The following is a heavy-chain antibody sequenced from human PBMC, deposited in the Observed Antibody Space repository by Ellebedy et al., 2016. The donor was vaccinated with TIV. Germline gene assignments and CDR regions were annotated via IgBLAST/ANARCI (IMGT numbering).Heavy chain of an antibody. V-gene: IGHV1-69*04. CDR2: IIPILGIA. J-gene: IGHJ4*02. CDR1: GGTFSSYA. D-gene: IGHD6-13*01. Sequence: AASVKVSCKASGGTFSSYAISWVRQAPGQGLEWMGRIIPILGIANYAQKFQGRVTITADKSTSTAYMELSSLRSEDTAVYYCATGRTYSSSWFDYWGQGTLVTVSS. CDR3: ATGRTYSSSWFDY.